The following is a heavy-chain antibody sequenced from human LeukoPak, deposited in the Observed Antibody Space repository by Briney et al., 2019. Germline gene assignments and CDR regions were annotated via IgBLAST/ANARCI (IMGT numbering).Heavy chain of an antibody. D-gene: IGHD6-13*01. J-gene: IGHJ4*02. CDR2: ISGSGGST. CDR3: AKDIGTLFDY. V-gene: IGHV3-23*01. CDR1: GFTFSSYA. Sequence: GVSLRLSCTASGFTFSSYAMSWVPQAPGKGLEGVSAISGSGGSTYYADSVKGRFTISRDNSKNTLYLQVNSVRAAETAVYYCAKDIGTLFDYWGQGTLVTVSS.